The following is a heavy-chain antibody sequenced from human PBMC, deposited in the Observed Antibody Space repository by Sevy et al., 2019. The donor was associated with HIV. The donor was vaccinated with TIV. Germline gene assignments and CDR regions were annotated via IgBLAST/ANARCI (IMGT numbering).Heavy chain of an antibody. V-gene: IGHV3-23*01. Sequence: GGSLRLSCAASGFTFSKYSMSWVRQPPWKGLEWVSTLSFGCGEINYAHSVKGRFTISRDNSKSSVYLQMNNLRPEDTAVYYCAREGCTKPHDYWGQGTLVTVSS. CDR2: LSFGCGEI. CDR1: GFTFSKYS. J-gene: IGHJ4*02. CDR3: AREGCTKPHDY. D-gene: IGHD2-8*01.